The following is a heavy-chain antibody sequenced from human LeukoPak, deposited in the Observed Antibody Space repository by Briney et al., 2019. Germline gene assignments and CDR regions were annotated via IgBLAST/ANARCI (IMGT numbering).Heavy chain of an antibody. J-gene: IGHJ4*02. V-gene: IGHV3-30-3*01. Sequence: PGGSLRLSCAASGITFSTYAIHWVRQAPGKGLEWVAVISYHGGNKYYADSVKGRFTISRDNSKNTLYLQMNSLRAEDTAVYYCAKDQKAASFVDYWGQGTPVTVSS. CDR1: GITFSTYA. CDR3: AKDQKAASFVDY. CDR2: ISYHGGNK. D-gene: IGHD2-15*01.